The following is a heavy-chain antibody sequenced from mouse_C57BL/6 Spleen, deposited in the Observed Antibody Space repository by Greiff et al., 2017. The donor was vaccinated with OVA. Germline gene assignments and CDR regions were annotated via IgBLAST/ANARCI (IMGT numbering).Heavy chain of an antibody. D-gene: IGHD1-1*01. CDR2: IDPNSGGA. J-gene: IGHJ1*03. Sequence: VQLQQPGAELVKPGASVKLSCKASGYTFTSYWMHWVKQRPGRGLEWIGRIDPNSGGAKYNEKFKSKATLTVDKPSSTAYMQLSSLTSDDSAVYYCARVTTVVDLYFDFWGTGTTGTVSS. CDR1: GYTFTSYW. V-gene: IGHV1-72*01. CDR3: ARVTTVVDLYFDF.